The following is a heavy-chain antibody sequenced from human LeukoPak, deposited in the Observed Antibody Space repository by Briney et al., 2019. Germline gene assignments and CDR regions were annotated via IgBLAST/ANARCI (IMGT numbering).Heavy chain of an antibody. CDR2: ISSSSSYI. D-gene: IGHD6-19*01. J-gene: IGHJ4*02. CDR3: ARAYSSGWYQPQNPDY. Sequence: PGGSLGLSCAASVFTFSSYSMNWVRQAPGKGLEWDSSISSSSSYIYYADSVKGRFTISRDNSKNTLYLQMNSLRAEDTAVYYSARAYSSGWYQPQNPDYWGQGTLVTVSS. V-gene: IGHV3-21*04. CDR1: VFTFSSYS.